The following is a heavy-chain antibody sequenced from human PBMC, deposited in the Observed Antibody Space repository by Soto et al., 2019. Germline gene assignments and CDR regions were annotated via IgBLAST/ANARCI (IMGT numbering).Heavy chain of an antibody. CDR3: ARAAAGTFSYYYYYGMDV. D-gene: IGHD6-13*01. V-gene: IGHV3-33*01. Sequence: PGGFLRLSCAASGFTFSSYGMHWVRQAPGKGLEWVAVIWYDGSNKYYADSVKGRFTISRDNSKNTLYLQMNSLRAEDTAVYYCARAAAGTFSYYYYYGMDVWGQGTTVTVSS. CDR2: IWYDGSNK. J-gene: IGHJ6*02. CDR1: GFTFSSYG.